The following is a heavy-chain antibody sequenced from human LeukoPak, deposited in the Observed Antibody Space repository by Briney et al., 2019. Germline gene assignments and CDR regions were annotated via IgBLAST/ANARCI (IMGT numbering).Heavy chain of an antibody. Sequence: GRSLRLSCAASGFTFSSYGIHWVRQAPGKGLEWVAVIWYDGSNKYYADSVKGRFTISRDNSKNTLYLQMNSLRAEDTAVYYCARDTDSGWTFDYWGQGTLVTVSS. CDR1: GFTFSSYG. CDR3: ARDTDSGWTFDY. D-gene: IGHD6-19*01. CDR2: IWYDGSNK. J-gene: IGHJ4*02. V-gene: IGHV3-33*01.